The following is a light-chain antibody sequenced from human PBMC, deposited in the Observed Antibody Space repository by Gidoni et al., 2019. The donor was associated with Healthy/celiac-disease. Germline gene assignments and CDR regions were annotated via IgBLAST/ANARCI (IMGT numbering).Light chain of an antibody. Sequence: EIALTQSPATLSLSPGERATLSCSASQSVSSYLARYQQKPGQAPRLLIYDASNRATGIPAMFSGSGSGTDFTLTLSSLAPEDFAVYYCQQRSNWPLALTFGGGTKVEIK. CDR3: QQRSNWPLALT. V-gene: IGKV3-11*01. J-gene: IGKJ4*01. CDR1: QSVSSY. CDR2: DAS.